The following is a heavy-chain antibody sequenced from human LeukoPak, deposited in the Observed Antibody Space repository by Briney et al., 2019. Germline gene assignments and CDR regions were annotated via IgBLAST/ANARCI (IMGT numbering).Heavy chain of an antibody. CDR1: GYTFTSYG. V-gene: IGHV1-18*01. Sequence: ASVKVSCKASGYTFTSYGISWVRQAPGQGLEWMGWISAYNGNTNYTQKLQGRVTMTTDTSTSTAYMELRSLRSDDTAVYYCARDDILTGYHQPGYWGQGTLVTVSS. D-gene: IGHD3-9*01. CDR2: ISAYNGNT. J-gene: IGHJ4*02. CDR3: ARDDILTGYHQPGY.